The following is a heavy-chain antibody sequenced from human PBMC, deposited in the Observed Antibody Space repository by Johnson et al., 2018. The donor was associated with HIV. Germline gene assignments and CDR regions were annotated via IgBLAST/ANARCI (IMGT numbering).Heavy chain of an antibody. J-gene: IGHJ3*02. CDR1: GFTFSGYG. D-gene: IGHD6-13*01. CDR2: IWHDGSNK. V-gene: IGHV3-33*08. CDR3: AGVGGIATALDGFDI. Sequence: QVQLVESGGGVVQTGRSLRLSCAASGFTFSGYGMHWVRQAPGKGLEWVAVIWHDGSNKYYEDSVKGRFTISRDNSKNTLYLQMRSLRDEDTALYYCAGVGGIATALDGFDIWGQGTMVTVSS.